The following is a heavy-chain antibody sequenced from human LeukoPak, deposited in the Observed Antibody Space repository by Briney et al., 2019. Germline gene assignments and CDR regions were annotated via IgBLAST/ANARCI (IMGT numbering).Heavy chain of an antibody. J-gene: IGHJ4*02. CDR1: GYTFTAYY. V-gene: IGHV1-2*02. CDR2: IDTNSGGT. D-gene: IGHD2-15*01. Sequence: ASVKVSCKASGYTFTAYYMHWVRQAPGQGLEWMGWIDTNSGGTNYAQKFQGRVTITRDTSIGTAYMELSSLISDDTAVYYCASDAYCSGGSCSLHRVASWGQGTLVTVSS. CDR3: ASDAYCSGGSCSLHRVAS.